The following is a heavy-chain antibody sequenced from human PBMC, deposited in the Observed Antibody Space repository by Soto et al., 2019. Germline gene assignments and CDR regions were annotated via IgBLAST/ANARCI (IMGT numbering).Heavy chain of an antibody. D-gene: IGHD6-13*01. CDR2: IYYSGCT. CDR3: ARGSAAAAPFDC. Sequence: QVQLQESGPGLVKPSQTLSLTCTVSGGSISSGDYYWSWIRQPPGKGLERIGYIYYSGCTYYKPSLKRRVTRSVATCQSPFSLKLSSVTAADTAVYHCARGSAAAAPFDCWGQGTLVTVSS. CDR1: GGSISSGDYY. V-gene: IGHV4-30-4*01. J-gene: IGHJ4*02.